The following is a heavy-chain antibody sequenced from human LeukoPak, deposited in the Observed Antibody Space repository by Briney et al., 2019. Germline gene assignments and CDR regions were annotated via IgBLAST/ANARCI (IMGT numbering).Heavy chain of an antibody. D-gene: IGHD1-26*01. Sequence: GGSLRLSCAASGFTFSSYAMSWVRHAPGKGLEWVSAISGSGGSTYYADSVKGRFTISRDNSKNTLYLQMNSLRAEDTAVYYCAKDRPSGSYLYYFDYWGQGTLVTVSS. CDR1: GFTFSSYA. CDR3: AKDRPSGSYLYYFDY. J-gene: IGHJ4*02. V-gene: IGHV3-23*01. CDR2: ISGSGGST.